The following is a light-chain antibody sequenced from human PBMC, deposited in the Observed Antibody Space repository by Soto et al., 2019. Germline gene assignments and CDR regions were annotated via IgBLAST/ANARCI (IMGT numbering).Light chain of an antibody. J-gene: IGKJ5*01. CDR3: QQGGNWPVT. CDR2: GAS. CDR1: QSVNRY. V-gene: IGKV3-11*01. Sequence: ETVLTQSPATLSLSPGDRATLSCRASQSVNRYLAWYQVRGGQAPRLLISGASKRATGIPDSINGGGSGIDFTLTINSLKSEDSGIYFCQQGGNWPVTFGQGTRVEIK.